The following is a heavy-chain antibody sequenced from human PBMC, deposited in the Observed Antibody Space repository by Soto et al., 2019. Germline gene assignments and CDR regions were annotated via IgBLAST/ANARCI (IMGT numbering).Heavy chain of an antibody. CDR2: ISYNGGNK. D-gene: IGHD3-10*01. CDR3: AREAEFLDY. V-gene: IGHV3-30-3*01. J-gene: IGHJ4*02. Sequence: PGGSLRLSCAASGFTFSSYAMHWVRQAPGKGLEWVAIISYNGGNKYYADSVKGRFTISRDNSKNTLWLQMNSLRPDDTSVYYCAREAEFLDYWGQGTLVTVSS. CDR1: GFTFSSYA.